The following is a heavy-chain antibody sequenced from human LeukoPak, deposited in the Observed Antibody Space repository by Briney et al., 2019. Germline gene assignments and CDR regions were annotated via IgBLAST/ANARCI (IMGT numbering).Heavy chain of an antibody. Sequence: SETLSLTCTVSGGSISSGGYYWSWIRQPPGKGLEWIGYIYHSGSTYYNPSLKSRVTISVDRSKNQFSLKLSSVTAADTAVYYCARDETWFGELLGGWFDPWGQGTLVTVSS. V-gene: IGHV4-30-2*01. J-gene: IGHJ5*02. CDR2: IYHSGST. CDR3: ARDETWFGELLGGWFDP. CDR1: GGSISSGGYY. D-gene: IGHD3-10*01.